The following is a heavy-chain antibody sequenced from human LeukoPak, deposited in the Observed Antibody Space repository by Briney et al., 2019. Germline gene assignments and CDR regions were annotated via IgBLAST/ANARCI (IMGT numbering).Heavy chain of an antibody. D-gene: IGHD3-16*01. CDR3: ARDPNGDSLGEFDY. CDR2: IWYDGSNK. Sequence: GGSLRLSCAASRFTFSNYGMHWVRQAPGKGLEWVALIWYDGSNKYYADSVKGRFTMSRDNSKNTLYLQMNSLRAEDTAMYYCARDPNGDSLGEFDYWGQGTLVTVSS. J-gene: IGHJ4*02. V-gene: IGHV3-33*01. CDR1: RFTFSNYG.